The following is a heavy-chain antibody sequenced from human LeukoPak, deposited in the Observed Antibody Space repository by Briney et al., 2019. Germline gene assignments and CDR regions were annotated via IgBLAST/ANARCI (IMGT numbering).Heavy chain of an antibody. V-gene: IGHV1-69*13. J-gene: IGHJ4*02. D-gene: IGHD3-3*01. CDR2: IIPIFGTA. CDR3: ARSRSHGLDFWSGPRGYFDY. Sequence: SVKVSCKASGGTFSSYAISWVRQAPGQGLEWMGGIIPIFGTANYAQKFQGRVTITADESTSTAYMELSSLRSEDTAVYYCARSRSHGLDFWSGPRGYFDYWGQGTLVTVSS. CDR1: GGTFSSYA.